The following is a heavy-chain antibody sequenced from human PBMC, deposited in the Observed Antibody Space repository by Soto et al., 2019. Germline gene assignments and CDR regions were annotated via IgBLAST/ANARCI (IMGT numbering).Heavy chain of an antibody. CDR3: AHMRTTRGGSHFDY. CDR1: GVSLSKNGVG. V-gene: IGHV2-5*02. D-gene: IGHD3-16*01. Sequence: SGAALGNPTRRLRLTCTFSGVSLSKNGVGVGWIRQPPGKALEWVQLIYWDDDKRYSPSLKSRLTITKDTSKNQVVLTMTNMDPVDTATYYCAHMRTTRGGSHFDYWGQGTLVTVSS. J-gene: IGHJ4*02. CDR2: IYWDDDK.